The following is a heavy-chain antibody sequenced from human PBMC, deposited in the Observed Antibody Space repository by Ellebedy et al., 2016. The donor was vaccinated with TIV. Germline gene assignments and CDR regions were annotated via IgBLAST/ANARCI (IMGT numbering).Heavy chain of an antibody. CDR2: ISGHNGNT. J-gene: IGHJ5*02. V-gene: IGHV1-18*01. CDR1: GYTFRNYG. D-gene: IGHD3-3*01. CDR3: ARQYYDFWSRQSNWFDP. Sequence: AASVKVSCKTSGYTFRNYGINWVRQAPGQGLEWMGWISGHNGNTNYVQNLQGRVTMTTDTSTSTAYMELRSLRSDDTAVYYCARQYYDFWSRQSNWFDPWGQGTLVTVSS.